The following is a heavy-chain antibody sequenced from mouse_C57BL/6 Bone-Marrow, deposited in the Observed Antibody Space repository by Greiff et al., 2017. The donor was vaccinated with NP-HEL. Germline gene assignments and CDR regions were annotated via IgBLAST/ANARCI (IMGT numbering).Heavy chain of an antibody. V-gene: IGHV1-80*01. J-gene: IGHJ3*01. CDR3: ARGAY. Sequence: VQGVESGADLVKPGASVKISCKASGYAFSNYWMNWVKQRPGKGLEWIGQIYPGDGDTNYNGKFKDKATLTADKSSSTAYMQLSRLTTEDSAVYFCARGAYWGQGTLVTVSA. CDR1: GYAFSNYW. CDR2: IYPGDGDT.